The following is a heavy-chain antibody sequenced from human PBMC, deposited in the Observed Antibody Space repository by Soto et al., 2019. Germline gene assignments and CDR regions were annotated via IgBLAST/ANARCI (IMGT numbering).Heavy chain of an antibody. CDR1: GGSISSSNW. Sequence: SETLSLTCAVSGGSISSSNWWSWVRQPPGKGLEWIGEIYHSGSTNYNPSLKSRVTISVDKSKNQFSLKLSSVTAADTAVYYCARVPNRYGSGSYYGDYWGQGTLVTVSS. CDR3: ARVPNRYGSGSYYGDY. V-gene: IGHV4-4*02. CDR2: IYHSGST. D-gene: IGHD3-10*01. J-gene: IGHJ4*02.